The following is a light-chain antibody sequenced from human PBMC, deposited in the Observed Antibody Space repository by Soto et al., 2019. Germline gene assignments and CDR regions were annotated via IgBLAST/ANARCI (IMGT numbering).Light chain of an antibody. J-gene: IGKJ4*01. V-gene: IGKV3-20*01. CDR3: QQYGSSPLT. Sequence: DIVLTQSPGTLSLSPGERATLSCRASQSVSSSYLAWYQQKPGQAPRLLIYGASIRATGIPDRFSGSGSGIDFTLTISRLEPEDFAVYYCQQYGSSPLTSGGGTKVEIK. CDR2: GAS. CDR1: QSVSSSY.